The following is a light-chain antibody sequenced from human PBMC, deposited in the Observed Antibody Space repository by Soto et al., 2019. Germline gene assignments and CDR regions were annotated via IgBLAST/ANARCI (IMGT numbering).Light chain of an antibody. CDR2: WAS. V-gene: IGKV4-1*01. J-gene: IGKJ4*01. CDR1: QNVIHDSNSKNF. Sequence: DIVLTQSPDSLAVSLGERATINCKSSQNVIHDSNSKNFLAWYQQKPGQPPKLLIYWASTRESGVPDRFSGSGSGTDFTLTISSLQAEDVAVYYCQQYHTPPLTFGGGTKVEIK. CDR3: QQYHTPPLT.